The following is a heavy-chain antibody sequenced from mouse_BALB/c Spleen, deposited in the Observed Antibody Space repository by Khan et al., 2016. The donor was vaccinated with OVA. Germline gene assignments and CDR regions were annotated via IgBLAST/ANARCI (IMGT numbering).Heavy chain of an antibody. J-gene: IGHJ4*01. D-gene: IGHD2-14*01. CDR2: INPRSSYT. CDR1: GYTFTSNT. Sequence: QVHLKQSGAELARPGASVKMSCKASGYTFTSNTMHWVKQRPGQGLEWIGYINPRSSYTNYNQKFKDKATLTADKSSSTAYMQLSSLTSEDSAVYYCARRTTGYAMDYWGQGTSVTVSS. V-gene: IGHV1-4*01. CDR3: ARRTTGYAMDY.